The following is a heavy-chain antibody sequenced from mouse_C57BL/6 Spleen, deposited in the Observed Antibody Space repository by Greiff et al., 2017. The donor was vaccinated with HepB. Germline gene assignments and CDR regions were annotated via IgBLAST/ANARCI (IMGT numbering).Heavy chain of an antibody. CDR3: ARPHYYGSSWYFDV. J-gene: IGHJ1*03. CDR1: GYTFTSYW. V-gene: IGHV1-72*01. CDR2: IDPNSGGT. Sequence: QVQLKQPGAELVKPGASVKLSCKASGYTFTSYWMHWVKQRPGRGLEWIGRIDPNSGGTKYNEKFKSKATLTVDKPSSTAYMQLSSLTSEDSAVYYCARPHYYGSSWYFDVWGTGTTVTVSS. D-gene: IGHD1-1*01.